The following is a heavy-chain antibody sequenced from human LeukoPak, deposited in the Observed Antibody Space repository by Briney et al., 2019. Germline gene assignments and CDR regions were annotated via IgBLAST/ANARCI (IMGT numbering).Heavy chain of an antibody. Sequence: PGGSLRLSCAASGFTFSNYAMSWVRQAPGKGLEWVSVVSGSGGSTYYADSVKGRFAISRDNSKNTLYLQMNSLRAEDTAVYYCAKGSDILTGYYHYWGQGTLVTVSS. J-gene: IGHJ4*02. CDR3: AKGSDILTGYYHY. D-gene: IGHD3-9*01. CDR2: VSGSGGST. CDR1: GFTFSNYA. V-gene: IGHV3-23*01.